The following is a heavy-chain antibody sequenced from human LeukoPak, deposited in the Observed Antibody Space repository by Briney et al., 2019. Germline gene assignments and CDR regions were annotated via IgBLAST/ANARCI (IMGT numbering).Heavy chain of an antibody. Sequence: GGSLRLSCAASGFTFSSYGMHWVRQAPGKGLEWVAVISYDGSNKYYADSVKGRFTISRDNSKNTLYLQMNSLRVEDTAVYYCAKGLNYCSSTSCFLSDGLDYWGQGTLVTVSS. D-gene: IGHD2-2*01. CDR2: ISYDGSNK. J-gene: IGHJ4*02. CDR3: AKGLNYCSSTSCFLSDGLDY. CDR1: GFTFSSYG. V-gene: IGHV3-30*18.